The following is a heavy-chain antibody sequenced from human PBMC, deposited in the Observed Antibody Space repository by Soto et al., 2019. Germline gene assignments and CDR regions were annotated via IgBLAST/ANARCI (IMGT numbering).Heavy chain of an antibody. CDR3: ARYIVATTYYFDY. J-gene: IGHJ4*02. D-gene: IGHD5-12*01. V-gene: IGHV4-31*03. CDR2: IYYSGSN. Sequence: QVQLQESGPGLVKPSQTLSLTCTVSGGSISSGGYYWSWIRQHPGKGLEWIGYIYYSGSNYYNPSLKSRITISVDTSKNQFSLKLSSVAAADTAVYYCARYIVATTYYFDYWGQGTLVTVSS. CDR1: GGSISSGGYY.